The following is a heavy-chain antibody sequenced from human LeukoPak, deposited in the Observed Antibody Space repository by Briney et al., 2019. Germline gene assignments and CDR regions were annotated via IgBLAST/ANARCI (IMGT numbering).Heavy chain of an antibody. Sequence: ASVKVSCKASGYTFTGYYMHWVRQAPGQGLEWMGWINPNSGGTNYAQKFQGRVTMTRDTSISTAYMELSRLRSDDTAVYYCARHSTPFYSSGWEGCFDPWGQGTLVTVSS. J-gene: IGHJ5*02. D-gene: IGHD6-19*01. CDR3: ARHSTPFYSSGWEGCFDP. CDR2: INPNSGGT. CDR1: GYTFTGYY. V-gene: IGHV1-2*02.